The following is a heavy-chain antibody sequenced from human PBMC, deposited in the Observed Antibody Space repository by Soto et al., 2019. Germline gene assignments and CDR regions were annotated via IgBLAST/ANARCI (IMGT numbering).Heavy chain of an antibody. CDR3: ARAGRRYDFWSGYYYA. CDR2: INHSGST. Sequence: QVQLQQWGAGLLKPSETLSLTCAVYGGSFSGYYWSWIRQPPGKGLEWIGEINHSGSTNYNPSLKSRVTISVDTSKNQFSLKLSSVTAADTAVYYCARAGRRYDFWSGYYYAWGQGTTVTVSS. CDR1: GGSFSGYY. V-gene: IGHV4-34*01. J-gene: IGHJ6*02. D-gene: IGHD3-3*01.